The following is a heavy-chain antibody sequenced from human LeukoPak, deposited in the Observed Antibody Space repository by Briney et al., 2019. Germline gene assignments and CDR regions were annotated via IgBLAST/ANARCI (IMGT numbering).Heavy chain of an antibody. J-gene: IGHJ3*02. CDR3: ARDLGYNYGYVGAFDI. CDR2: ISYDGSNK. Sequence: PGRSLRLSCAASGFTFSSYAMHWVRQAPGKGLEWVAVISYDGSNKYYADSVKGRFTISRDNSKNTLYLQMNSLRAEDTAVYYCARDLGYNYGYVGAFDIWGQGTLVTVSS. D-gene: IGHD5-18*01. V-gene: IGHV3-30-3*01. CDR1: GFTFSSYA.